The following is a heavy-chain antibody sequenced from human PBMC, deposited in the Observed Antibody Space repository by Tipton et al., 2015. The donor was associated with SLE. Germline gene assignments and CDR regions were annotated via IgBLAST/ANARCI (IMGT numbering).Heavy chain of an antibody. CDR2: IYYSGST. V-gene: IGHV4-59*11. J-gene: IGHJ6*02. CDR3: ARVGCGGDCYPTYYYYGMDV. D-gene: IGHD2-21*01. CDR1: GGSISSHY. Sequence: TLSLTCTVSGGSISSHYWSWIRQPPGKGLEWIGYIYYSGSTNYNPSLKSRVTISVDTSKNQFSLKLSSVTAADTAVYYCARVGCGGDCYPTYYYYGMDVWGQGTTVTVSS.